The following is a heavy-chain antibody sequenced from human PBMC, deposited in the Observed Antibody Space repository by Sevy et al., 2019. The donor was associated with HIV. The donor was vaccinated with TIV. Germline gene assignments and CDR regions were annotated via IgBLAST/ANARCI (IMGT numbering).Heavy chain of an antibody. CDR1: GASVSRGHFY. D-gene: IGHD3-9*01. CDR3: ARAPHYDILLGYCVDS. V-gene: IGHV4-31*03. J-gene: IGHJ4*02. CDR2: IYFSGDT. Sequence: SETLSLTCTVSGASVSRGHFYWTWIRHHPGEGLEWIGYIYFSGDTYYNPSLRSRATISKDTSKNQFSLRLTSVTSTDTAVYYCARAPHYDILLGYCVDSWGQGTLVTVSS.